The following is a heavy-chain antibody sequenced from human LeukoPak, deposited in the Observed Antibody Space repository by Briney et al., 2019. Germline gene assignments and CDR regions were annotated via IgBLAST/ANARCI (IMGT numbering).Heavy chain of an antibody. J-gene: IGHJ4*02. Sequence: SETLSLTCTVSGGSISSYYWSWIRQPAGKGLEWIGRIYTSGSTNYNPSLKSRVTMSVDTSKNQFSLKLSSVTAADTAVYYCARGMCLSADFWSGYYCYFDYWGQGTLVTVSS. CDR3: ARGMCLSADFWSGYYCYFDY. D-gene: IGHD3-3*01. CDR2: IYTSGST. CDR1: GGSISSYY. V-gene: IGHV4-4*07.